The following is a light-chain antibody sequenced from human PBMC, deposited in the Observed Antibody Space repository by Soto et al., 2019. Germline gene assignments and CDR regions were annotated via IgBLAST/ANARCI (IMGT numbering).Light chain of an antibody. CDR1: QDISTG. V-gene: IGKV1-17*01. CDR2: AAS. CDR3: LQHNDYPPT. J-gene: IGKJ1*01. Sequence: DIQMTQSPSPLSASVGDRVTITCLAIQDISTGLGWYQQKPGKAPKRLIYAASSLQSGVPSRFSGSGSGTEFTLTISSLQPEDYATYYCLQHNDYPPTFGHGTKVEL.